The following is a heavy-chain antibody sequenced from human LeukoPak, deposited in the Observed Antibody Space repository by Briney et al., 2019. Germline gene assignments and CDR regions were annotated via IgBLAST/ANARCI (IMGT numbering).Heavy chain of an antibody. V-gene: IGHV1-46*01. Sequence: ASVKVSCKASGYTFTSYYMHWVRQAPGQGLEWMGIINPSGGSTSYAQKFQGRVTMTRDTSTSTVYMELSSLRSEDTAVYYCARGVAVLLWFGELWDRGQGTLVTVSS. J-gene: IGHJ4*02. CDR3: ARGVAVLLWFGELWD. D-gene: IGHD3-10*01. CDR1: GYTFTSYY. CDR2: INPSGGST.